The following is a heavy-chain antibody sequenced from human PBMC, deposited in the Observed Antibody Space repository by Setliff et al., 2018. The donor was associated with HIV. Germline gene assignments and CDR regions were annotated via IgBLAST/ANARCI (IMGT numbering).Heavy chain of an antibody. J-gene: IGHJ3*02. CDR1: GFTFSRYG. V-gene: IGHV3-30*04. Sequence: PGGSLRLSCAASGFTFSRYGMHWVRQAPGKGLEWVAFISYDGSKKYDADFVKGRFTISRDNSKNTLYLQMNSLRAEDTAVYYCARLSGSDAFDIWGQGTM. CDR2: ISYDGSKK. CDR3: ARLSGSDAFDI.